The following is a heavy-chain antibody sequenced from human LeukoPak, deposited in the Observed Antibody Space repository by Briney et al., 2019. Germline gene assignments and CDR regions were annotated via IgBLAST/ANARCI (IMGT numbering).Heavy chain of an antibody. CDR1: GYTFTSYG. D-gene: IGHD4-17*01. V-gene: IGHV1-18*01. CDR3: ARGHSLPGDYHGWFDP. CDR2: ISAYNGNT. J-gene: IGHJ5*02. Sequence: GASVKVSCKASGYTFTSYGISWVRQAPGQGLEWMGWISAYNGNTNYAQKFQGRVTMTRDTSTSTVYMELSSLRSEDTAVYYCARGHSLPGDYHGWFDPWGQGTLVTVSS.